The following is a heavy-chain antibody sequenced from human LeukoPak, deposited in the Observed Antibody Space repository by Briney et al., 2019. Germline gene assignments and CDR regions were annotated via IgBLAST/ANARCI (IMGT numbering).Heavy chain of an antibody. J-gene: IGHJ4*02. CDR2: IYSGGST. CDR1: GFTFSTFA. D-gene: IGHD6-19*01. Sequence: QPGGSLRLSCAASGFTFSTFAMIWVRQPPGKGLEWVSVIYSGGSTYYADSVKGRFTISRDNSKNTLYLQMNSLRAEDTAVYYCARVGWQWLVPSYFDYWGQGTLVTVSS. CDR3: ARVGWQWLVPSYFDY. V-gene: IGHV3-66*01.